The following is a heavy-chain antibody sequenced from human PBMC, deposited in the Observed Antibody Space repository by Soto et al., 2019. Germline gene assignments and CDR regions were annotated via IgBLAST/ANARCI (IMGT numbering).Heavy chain of an antibody. V-gene: IGHV3-23*01. CDR2: ISGGGNT. Sequence: LRLSCAASGFTFSSNAMSWVRQAPGKGLEWVSSISGGGNTYYVDSVKGRFTISRDNSKNTLYLQMNSLRAEDTAVYFCAKDWLATSAPSWGQGTLVTVSS. J-gene: IGHJ5*02. CDR3: AKDWLATSAPS. CDR1: GFTFSSNA. D-gene: IGHD3-10*01.